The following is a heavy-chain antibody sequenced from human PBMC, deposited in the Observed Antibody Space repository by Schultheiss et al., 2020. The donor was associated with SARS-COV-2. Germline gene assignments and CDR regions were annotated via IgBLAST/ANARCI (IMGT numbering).Heavy chain of an antibody. CDR1: GGSISSSSYY. CDR2: IYYSGST. J-gene: IGHJ6*03. V-gene: IGHV4-39*01. Sequence: SETLSLTCTVSGGSISSSSYYWGWIRQPPGKGLEWIGSIYYSGSTYYNPSLKSRVTISVDTSKNQFSLKLSSVTAADTAVYYCASLMVRGVIRHYYYYMDVWGKGTTVTVSS. CDR3: ASLMVRGVIRHYYYYMDV. D-gene: IGHD3-10*01.